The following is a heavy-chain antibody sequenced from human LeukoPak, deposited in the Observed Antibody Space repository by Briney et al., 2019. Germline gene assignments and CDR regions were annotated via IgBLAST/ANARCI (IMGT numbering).Heavy chain of an antibody. CDR3: ARDSWYYFDY. CDR2: IYYSGST. D-gene: IGHD6-13*01. V-gene: IGHV4-39*02. J-gene: IGHJ4*02. CDR1: GGSISSSSYY. Sequence: SETLSLTCTVSGGSISSSSYYWGWIRQPPGKGLEWIGSIYYSGSTYYNPSLKSRVTISVDTSKNQFSLKLSSVTAADTAVYYCARDSWYYFDYWGQGTLVTVSS.